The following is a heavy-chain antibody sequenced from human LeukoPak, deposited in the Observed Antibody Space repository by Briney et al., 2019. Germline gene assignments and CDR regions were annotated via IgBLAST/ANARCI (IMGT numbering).Heavy chain of an antibody. Sequence: ASVKVSCKASGYTFTGYYMHWVRQAPGQGLEWMGRINPNSGGTNYAQKFQGRVTMTRDTSISTAYMELSRLRSDDTAVYYCARGLLTSYYRDGGMDVWGQGTTVTVSS. J-gene: IGHJ6*02. CDR1: GYTFTGYY. CDR2: INPNSGGT. CDR3: ARGLLTSYYRDGGMDV. V-gene: IGHV1-2*06. D-gene: IGHD3-9*01.